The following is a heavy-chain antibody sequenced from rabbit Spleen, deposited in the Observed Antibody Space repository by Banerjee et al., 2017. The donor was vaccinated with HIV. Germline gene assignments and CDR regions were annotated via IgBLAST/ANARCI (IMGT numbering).Heavy chain of an antibody. V-gene: IGHV1S45*01. Sequence: QEQLVESGGGLVQPEGSLTLTCKASGFSFTYGYVMSWVRQAPGKGLEWIGAINSSSGSTVYATWAKGRFTIYRASWTAVTLQMTSLTAADTATYFCARNYVNAFDPWGPGTLVTVS. CDR2: INSSSGST. CDR1: GFSFTYGYV. J-gene: IGHJ2*01. CDR3: ARNYVNAFDP. D-gene: IGHD1-1*01.